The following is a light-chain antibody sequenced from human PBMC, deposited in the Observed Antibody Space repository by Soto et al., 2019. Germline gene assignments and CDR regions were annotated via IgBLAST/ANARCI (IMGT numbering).Light chain of an antibody. V-gene: IGKV1D-12*01. CDR1: QGISTF. Sequence: DIQMTQSPSSVSTSVGDRVTITCRASQGISTFLAWYQQKPGKAPKLLIYDASSLQSGVPSRFSGSGSGTDFTLTINSLQPEDFATYYCQQAHSFTRTLGQGTKVDIK. CDR3: QQAHSFTRT. J-gene: IGKJ1*01. CDR2: DAS.